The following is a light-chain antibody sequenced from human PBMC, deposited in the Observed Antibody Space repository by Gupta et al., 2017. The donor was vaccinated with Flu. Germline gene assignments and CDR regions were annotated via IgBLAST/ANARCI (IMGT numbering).Light chain of an antibody. CDR1: YYD. Sequence: YYDCSGDQQPTGKAPKFLIYDGSDRPSGFSDRVYGSKSGNTASLTIAWCQAEGESSYYCCSYTHSTSLCVFGGGTKLTVL. CDR2: DGS. J-gene: IGLJ3*02. V-gene: IGLV2-14*03. CDR3: CSYTHSTSLCV.